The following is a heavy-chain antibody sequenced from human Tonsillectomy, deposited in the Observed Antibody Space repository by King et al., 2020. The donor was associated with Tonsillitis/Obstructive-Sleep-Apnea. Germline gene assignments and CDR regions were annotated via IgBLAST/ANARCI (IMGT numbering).Heavy chain of an antibody. D-gene: IGHD1-1*01. CDR3: AERVRMYTYYNYFYYMDV. V-gene: IGHV3-53*04. CDR2: IYGGGVT. J-gene: IGHJ6*03. CDR1: GFTVSSIY. Sequence: VQLVESGGGLVQPGGSLRLSCAASGFTVSSIYMSWVRQTPGKGLEWVSVIYGGGVTYYADSVKGRFTISRHNSNNTLYLQMNSLRVEDTAVYLWAERVRMYTYYNYFYYMDVWGKGTTVTVSS.